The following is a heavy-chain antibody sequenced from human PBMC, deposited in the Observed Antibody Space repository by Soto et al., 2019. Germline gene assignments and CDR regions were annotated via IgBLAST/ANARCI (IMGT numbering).Heavy chain of an antibody. D-gene: IGHD6-19*01. J-gene: IGHJ5*02. CDR1: GYTFTSYA. V-gene: IGHV1-3*01. CDR3: ARGGGWYVWFDP. CDR2: INAGNGNT. Sequence: GASVKVTCKASGYTFTSYARHWVRQAPGQRLEWMGWINAGNGNTKYSQKFQGRVTITRDTSASTAYMELSSLRSEDTAVYYCARGGGWYVWFDPWGQGTLVTVSS.